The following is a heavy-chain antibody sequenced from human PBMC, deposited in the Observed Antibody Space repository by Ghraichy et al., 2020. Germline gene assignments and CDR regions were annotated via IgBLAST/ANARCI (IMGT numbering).Heavy chain of an antibody. CDR3: ARGSGSYYKHYYYGMDV. Sequence: ASVKVSCKASGYTFTGYYMHWVRQATGQGLEWMGWMNPNSGNTGYAQKFQGRVTMTRNTSISTAYMELSSLRSEDTAVYYCARGSGSYYKHYYYGMDVWGQGTTVTVSS. CDR2: MNPNSGNT. V-gene: IGHV1-8*02. CDR1: GYTFTGYY. J-gene: IGHJ6*02. D-gene: IGHD3-10*01.